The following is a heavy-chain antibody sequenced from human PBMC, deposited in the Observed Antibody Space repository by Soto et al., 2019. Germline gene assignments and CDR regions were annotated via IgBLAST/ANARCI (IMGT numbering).Heavy chain of an antibody. CDR1: GLTFNTYA. J-gene: IGHJ4*02. D-gene: IGHD2-21*01. CDR2: ISYDGSNS. V-gene: IGHV3-30*18. CDR3: AKDIHYCKEDIYCYNGGMWGPHY. Sequence: QVRLVESGGGVVQPGRSLRLSCAASGLTFNTYAFNWVRQAPGKGLEWLGLISYDGSNSSYADSVKGRFIISRDNSRNTLSLQMNSLRAEDTAVYFCAKDIHYCKEDIYCYNGGMWGPHYWGQGTPVTVSS.